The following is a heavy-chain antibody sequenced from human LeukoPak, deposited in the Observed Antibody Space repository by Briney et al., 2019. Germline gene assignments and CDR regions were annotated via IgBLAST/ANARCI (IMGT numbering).Heavy chain of an antibody. V-gene: IGHV4-34*01. J-gene: IGHJ4*02. Sequence: SETLSLTCAVYGGSFSGYYWSWIRQPPGKGLEWIGEINHSGSTNYNPSLKSRVTISVDMSKNQFSLKLSSVTAADTAVYYCARRVAVAGTGVVDYWGQGTLVTVSS. D-gene: IGHD6-19*01. CDR2: INHSGST. CDR3: ARRVAVAGTGVVDY. CDR1: GGSFSGYY.